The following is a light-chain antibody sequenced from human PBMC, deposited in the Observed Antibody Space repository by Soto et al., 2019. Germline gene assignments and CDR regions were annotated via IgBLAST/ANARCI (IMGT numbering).Light chain of an antibody. J-gene: IGKJ4*01. CDR3: QQYFSSPLT. Sequence: EIVLTQSPGTLSFFPGERATLSCRASRSVTNNYLAWHQQKPGQTPRLLIYGASSRATGIPDRFSGSGSGTDFTLTISRLEPEDFAVYYSQQYFSSPLTFGGGTKVDIK. V-gene: IGKV3-20*01. CDR2: GAS. CDR1: RSVTNNY.